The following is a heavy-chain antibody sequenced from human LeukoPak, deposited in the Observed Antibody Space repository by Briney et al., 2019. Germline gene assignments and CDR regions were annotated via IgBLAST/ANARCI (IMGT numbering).Heavy chain of an antibody. CDR1: GGSFSAYY. D-gene: IGHD6-13*01. V-gene: IGHV4-34*01. CDR3: ARPIAGAGMHAFDI. CDR2: IYHSGST. J-gene: IGHJ3*02. Sequence: SETLSLTCGVYGGSFSAYYWSWVRQPPGNGLEWIGEIYHSGSTNYNPSLKSRVTISVDTSKNQFSLKLSSVTAADTAVYYCARPIAGAGMHAFDIWGQGTMVTVSS.